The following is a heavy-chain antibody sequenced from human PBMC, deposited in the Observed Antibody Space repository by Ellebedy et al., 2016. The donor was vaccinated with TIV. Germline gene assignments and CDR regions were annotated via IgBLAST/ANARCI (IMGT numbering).Heavy chain of an antibody. D-gene: IGHD2-21*02. J-gene: IGHJ4*02. CDR3: AKDRTSGDGYWVFDS. CDR2: IVGSGA. V-gene: IGHV3-23*01. CDR1: GFTFSPYA. Sequence: GESLKISCAASGFTFSPYAMAWVRQAQGKGLEWVSGIVGSGAEKYADSVKGRFTISRDNSKRTVDLQMRSVRAEDTAVYFCAKDRTSGDGYWVFDSWGQGTMVSVSS.